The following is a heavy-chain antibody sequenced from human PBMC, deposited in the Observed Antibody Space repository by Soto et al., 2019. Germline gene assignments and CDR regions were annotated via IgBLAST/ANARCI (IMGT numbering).Heavy chain of an antibody. Sequence: EVQLWESGGGLVQPGGSLRLSCAVSGYTFSSFDMSWVRQAPGKGLEWVSTISGSGGGTNYADSVKGRFNISRDISTYTVYLQMNSLRAEDTAVYYCAHRTGFDYWGQGALVTVSS. CDR1: GYTFSSFD. CDR2: ISGSGGGT. V-gene: IGHV3-23*01. CDR3: AHRTGFDY. J-gene: IGHJ4*02.